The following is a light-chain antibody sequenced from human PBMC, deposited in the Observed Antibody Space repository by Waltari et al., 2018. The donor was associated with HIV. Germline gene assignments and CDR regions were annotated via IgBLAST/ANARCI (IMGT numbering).Light chain of an antibody. CDR1: SSNIGSNF. Sequence: RVTISCSGSSSNIGSNFVCWYQQLPVTAPKLLIYRNNQRPSGAPDRFPGSKSDTSASLAISGLRSADEADYYCAAWDDSLSGQWVFGGGTKLTVL. V-gene: IGLV1-47*01. J-gene: IGLJ3*02. CDR3: AAWDDSLSGQWV. CDR2: RNN.